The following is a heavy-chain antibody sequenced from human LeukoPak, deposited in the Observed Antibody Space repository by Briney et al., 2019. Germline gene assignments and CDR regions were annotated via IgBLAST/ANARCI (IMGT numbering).Heavy chain of an antibody. CDR3: ARDKWDAPFNYYDRSGYYSSHKYYYYGMDV. CDR1: GFTFSGYS. D-gene: IGHD3-22*01. V-gene: IGHV3-48*02. Sequence: PGGSLRLSCAASGFTFSGYSMNWVRQAPGKGLEWVSYISSISSTIYYADSVKGRCPISRYNAKNSVYLQMNSLRDEDTAVYYCARDKWDAPFNYYDRSGYYSSHKYYYYGMDVWGQGTTVTVSS. J-gene: IGHJ6*02. CDR2: ISSISSTI.